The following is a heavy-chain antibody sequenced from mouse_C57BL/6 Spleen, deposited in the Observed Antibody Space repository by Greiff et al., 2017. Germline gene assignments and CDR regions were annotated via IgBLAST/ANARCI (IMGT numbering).Heavy chain of an antibody. CDR3: ARNDYDRYYAMDY. CDR1: GYTFTSYT. D-gene: IGHD2-4*01. V-gene: IGHV1-4*01. Sequence: QVQLQQSGAELARPGASVKMSCKASGYTFTSYTMHWVKQRPGQGLEWIGYINPSSGYTKYNQKFKDKATLTADKSSSTAYMQLSSLTSEDSAVXYCARNDYDRYYAMDYWGQGTSVTVSS. CDR2: INPSSGYT. J-gene: IGHJ4*01.